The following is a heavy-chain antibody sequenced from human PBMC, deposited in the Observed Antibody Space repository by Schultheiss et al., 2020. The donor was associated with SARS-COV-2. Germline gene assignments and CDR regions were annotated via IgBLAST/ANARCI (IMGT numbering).Heavy chain of an antibody. CDR1: GYTFTGYY. Sequence: ASVKVSCKASGYTFTGYYMHWVRQAPGQGLEWMGGIIPIFGTANYAQKLQGRVTMTTDTSTSTAYMELRSLRSDDTAVYYCARGSGITGTNVDYWGQGTLVTVSS. V-gene: IGHV1-18*04. D-gene: IGHD1-7*01. CDR2: IIPIFGTA. J-gene: IGHJ4*02. CDR3: ARGSGITGTNVDY.